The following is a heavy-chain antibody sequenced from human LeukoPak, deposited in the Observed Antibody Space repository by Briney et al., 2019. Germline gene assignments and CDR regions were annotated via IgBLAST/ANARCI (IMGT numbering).Heavy chain of an antibody. V-gene: IGHV4-4*07. Sequence: SETLSLTCTVSGGSISSYYWSWIRQPAGKGLEWIGRIYTSGSTNYNPSLKSRVTMSVDTSKNQFSLKLSSVTAADTAVYYCARDYRDWPDFRFQDYYYYYMDVWGKGTTVTVSS. CDR2: IYTSGST. CDR3: ARDYRDWPDFRFQDYYYYYMDV. J-gene: IGHJ6*03. D-gene: IGHD3-3*01. CDR1: GGSISSYY.